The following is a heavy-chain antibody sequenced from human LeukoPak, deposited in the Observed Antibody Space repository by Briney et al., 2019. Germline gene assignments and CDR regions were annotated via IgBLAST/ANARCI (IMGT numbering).Heavy chain of an antibody. CDR2: INPNSGGT. Sequence: GASVKVSCKASGYTFTGYYMHWVRQAPGQGLEWMGWINPNSGGTNYAQKFQGRVTMTTDTSTSTAYMELRSLRSDDTAVYYCARDEVSVDYYDILTGYYYFDYWGQGTLVTVSS. J-gene: IGHJ4*02. V-gene: IGHV1-2*02. CDR1: GYTFTGYY. D-gene: IGHD3-9*01. CDR3: ARDEVSVDYYDILTGYYYFDY.